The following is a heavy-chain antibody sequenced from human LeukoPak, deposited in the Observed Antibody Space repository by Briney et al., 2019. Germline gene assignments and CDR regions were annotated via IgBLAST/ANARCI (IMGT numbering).Heavy chain of an antibody. V-gene: IGHV4-38-2*02. CDR2: VSHSGIT. J-gene: IGHJ5*02. CDR1: GFSISSDYY. D-gene: IGHD3-10*01. CDR3: ARLVIP. Sequence: SETLSLTCTVSGFSISSDYYWGWIRQPPGKGLEWLGSVSHSGITYYNSSLNSRVTISVDTSKNHFSLTVNSVTAADTAVYYCARLVIPWGQGILVTISS.